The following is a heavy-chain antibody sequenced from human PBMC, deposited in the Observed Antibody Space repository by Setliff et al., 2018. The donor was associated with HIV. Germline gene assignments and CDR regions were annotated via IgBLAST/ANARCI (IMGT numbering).Heavy chain of an antibody. D-gene: IGHD4-17*01. Sequence: SETLSLTCTVSGGSISSYYWSWIRQPPGKGLEWIGYIYYSGSTNYNPSLKSRVTISVDTSKNQFSLKLSSVTAADTAVYYCARAMTTVTTAYYYGMDVWGQGTTVTVSS. CDR1: GGSISSYY. CDR3: ARAMTTVTTAYYYGMDV. CDR2: IYYSGST. J-gene: IGHJ6*02. V-gene: IGHV4-59*01.